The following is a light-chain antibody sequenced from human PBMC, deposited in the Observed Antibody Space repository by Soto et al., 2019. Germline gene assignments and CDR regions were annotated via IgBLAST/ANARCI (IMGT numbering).Light chain of an antibody. CDR2: WAS. CDR1: QSILYSSKNKNY. CDR3: QQPYRAPLT. J-gene: IGKJ4*01. V-gene: IGKV4-1*01. Sequence: DTVMTHSPDSLAVSLGERATINCKSSQSILYSSKNKNYLAWDQKKTGQPPKLLIYWASTRESGVPDRFTGSGSLKDFTLTITNLQGEDAAVYYCQQPYRAPLTFGGVTRVEI.